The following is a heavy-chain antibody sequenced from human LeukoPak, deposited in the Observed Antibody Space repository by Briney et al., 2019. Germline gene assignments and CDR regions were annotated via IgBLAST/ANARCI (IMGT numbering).Heavy chain of an antibody. Sequence: SVKVSCKASGGTFRSYAISWVRQAPGQGLEWMGRIIPILGIANYAHKFQGRVTITADKSTSTAYMELSSLRSEDTAVYYCARVVGANDWFDPWGQGTLVTVSS. D-gene: IGHD1-26*01. CDR2: IIPILGIA. CDR3: ARVVGANDWFDP. V-gene: IGHV1-69*04. CDR1: GGTFRSYA. J-gene: IGHJ5*02.